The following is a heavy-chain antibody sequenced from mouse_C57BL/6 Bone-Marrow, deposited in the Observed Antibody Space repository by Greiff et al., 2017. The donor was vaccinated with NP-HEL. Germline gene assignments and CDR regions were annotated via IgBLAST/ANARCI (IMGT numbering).Heavy chain of an antibody. Sequence: VMLVESGAELARPGASVKLSCKASGYTFTSYGISWVKQRTGQGLEWIGEIYPRSGNTYYNEKFKGKATLTADKSSSTAYMELRSLTSEDSAVYFCARRLFITTFFDYWGQGTTLTVSS. CDR1: GYTFTSYG. CDR2: IYPRSGNT. D-gene: IGHD1-1*01. V-gene: IGHV1-81*01. CDR3: ARRLFITTFFDY. J-gene: IGHJ2*01.